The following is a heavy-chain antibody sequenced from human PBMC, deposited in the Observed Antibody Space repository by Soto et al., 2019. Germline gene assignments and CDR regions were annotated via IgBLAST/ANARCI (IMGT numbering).Heavy chain of an antibody. CDR2: TRNKANSYTT. CDR1: GFTFSDHY. CDR3: ARAPEATPDYYYYYRDV. J-gene: IGHJ6*03. D-gene: IGHD5-12*01. V-gene: IGHV3-72*01. Sequence: GGSLRLSCAASGFTFSDHYMDWVRQAPGKGLEWVGRTRNKANSYTTEYAASVKGRFTISRDDSKNSLYLQMNSLKTEDTAVYYCARAPEATPDYYYYYRDVWGKGTTVTVSS.